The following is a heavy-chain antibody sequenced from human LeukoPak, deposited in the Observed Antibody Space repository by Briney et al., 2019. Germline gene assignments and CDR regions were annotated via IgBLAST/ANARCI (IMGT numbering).Heavy chain of an antibody. CDR3: ARDLGYSGFDWAP. J-gene: IGHJ5*02. CDR1: GGSISSYY. D-gene: IGHD5-12*01. V-gene: IGHV4-59*12. Sequence: SETLSLTCTVSGGSISSYYWSWIRQPPGKGLEWIGNIYYSGSTNYNPTLKSRVTISVDTSKNQFSLNLTSVTAADAAVYYCARDLGYSGFDWAPWGQGTLVTVSS. CDR2: IYYSGST.